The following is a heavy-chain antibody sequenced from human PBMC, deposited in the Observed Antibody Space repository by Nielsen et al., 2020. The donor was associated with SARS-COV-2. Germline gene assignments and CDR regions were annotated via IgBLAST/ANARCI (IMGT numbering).Heavy chain of an antibody. CDR3: ARGLSVMDV. CDR1: GYTLTELS. Sequence: ASVKVSCKVSGYTLTELSMHWVRQAPGKGLEWMGGFDPEDGETIYAQKFQGRLTMTRDSSISTAYMELSSLRPDDTAVYYCARGLSVMDVWGQGTTVTVSS. V-gene: IGHV1-24*01. J-gene: IGHJ6*02. CDR2: FDPEDGET.